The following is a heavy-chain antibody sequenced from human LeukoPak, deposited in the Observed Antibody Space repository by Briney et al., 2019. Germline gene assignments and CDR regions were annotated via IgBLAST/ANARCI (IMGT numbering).Heavy chain of an antibody. J-gene: IGHJ3*02. D-gene: IGHD3-16*01. CDR1: GYTFTSYD. Sequence: ASVKVSCKASGYTFTSYDINWVRQATGQGLEWMGWMNPNSGNTGYAQKFQGRVTMTRYTSISTAYMELSSLRSEDTAVYYCARRGIRLRAFDIWGQGTMVTVSS. CDR2: MNPNSGNT. CDR3: ARRGIRLRAFDI. V-gene: IGHV1-8*01.